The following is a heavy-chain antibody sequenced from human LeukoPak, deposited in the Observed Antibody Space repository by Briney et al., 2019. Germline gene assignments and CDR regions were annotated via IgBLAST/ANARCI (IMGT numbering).Heavy chain of an antibody. Sequence: PGGSLRLSCAASGFTFSSYSMNWVRQAPGKGLEWVSSISSSNSYIYYADSVKGRFTISRDNAKNSLYLQMNSLRAEDTAVYYCARAISYYYDSSGYHPRFDYWGQGTLVTVSS. J-gene: IGHJ4*02. CDR1: GFTFSSYS. CDR2: ISSSNSYI. CDR3: ARAISYYYDSSGYHPRFDY. D-gene: IGHD3-22*01. V-gene: IGHV3-21*01.